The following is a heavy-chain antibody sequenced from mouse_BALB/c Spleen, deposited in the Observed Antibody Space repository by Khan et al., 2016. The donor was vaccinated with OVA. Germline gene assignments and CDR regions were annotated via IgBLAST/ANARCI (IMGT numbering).Heavy chain of an antibody. Sequence: EVELVESGGGLVQPGGSRKLSCAASGFTFSDYGMACVRQAPGKGPEWVAFISDLAYTFYYADTVTGRFTLSRENAKNTLYLEMSSLRSGDTAMYYCERGGGTAPFAYWGQGTLVTVSA. D-gene: IGHD1-2*01. J-gene: IGHJ3*01. V-gene: IGHV5-15*02. CDR2: ISDLAYTF. CDR1: GFTFSDYG. CDR3: ERGGGTAPFAY.